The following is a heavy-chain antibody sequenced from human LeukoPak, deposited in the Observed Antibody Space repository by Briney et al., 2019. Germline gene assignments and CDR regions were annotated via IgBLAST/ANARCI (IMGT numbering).Heavy chain of an antibody. D-gene: IGHD6-19*01. V-gene: IGHV4-59*01. Sequence: SETLSLTSTLSGGSITSYFWHWIRQPPGKGLEWIGYIYFSGTTNYNPSLKSRVTISIDTPKNQFSLKLTSVTAADTAVYYCASQAVAGLWGRGTLVTVSS. CDR1: GGSITSYF. CDR3: ASQAVAGL. J-gene: IGHJ4*02. CDR2: IYFSGTT.